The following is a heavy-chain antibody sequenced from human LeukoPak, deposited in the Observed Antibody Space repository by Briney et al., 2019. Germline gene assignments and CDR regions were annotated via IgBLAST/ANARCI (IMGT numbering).Heavy chain of an antibody. CDR1: GFTISSNY. Sequence: GGSLRLSCAASGFTISSNYMSWVRQAPGKGLEWVSVIYSGGNTYYADSVKGRFTISRDNSKNTLYLQMNSLRAEDTAVYYCARGDSSGYYYFDYWGQGTLVTVSS. V-gene: IGHV3-53*01. CDR2: IYSGGNT. J-gene: IGHJ4*02. CDR3: ARGDSSGYYYFDY. D-gene: IGHD6-19*01.